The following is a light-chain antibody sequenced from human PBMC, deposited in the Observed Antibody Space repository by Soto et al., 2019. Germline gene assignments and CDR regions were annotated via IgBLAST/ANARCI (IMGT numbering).Light chain of an antibody. CDR2: GAS. Sequence: EIGMTQSPATLSVSPGERATLSCRASQSVSSNLAWYQQKPGQAPRLLIYGASTRATGIPARFSGSGSGTEFTLTISSLQSEDFAVFYCQQYNNWPRTFGQGTRWIS. V-gene: IGKV3-15*01. CDR1: QSVSSN. J-gene: IGKJ1*01. CDR3: QQYNNWPRT.